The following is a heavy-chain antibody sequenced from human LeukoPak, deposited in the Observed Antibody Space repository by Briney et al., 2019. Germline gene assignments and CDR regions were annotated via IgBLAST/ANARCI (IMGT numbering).Heavy chain of an antibody. CDR3: AKGHYYGSGSLDY. D-gene: IGHD3-10*01. CDR1: GLSLSNYP. J-gene: IGHJ4*02. V-gene: IGHV3-30*07. CDR2: ITYDGAFDGGKT. Sequence: PGGSLRLSCEASGLSLSNYPMHWVRQAPGKGLEWITLITYDGAFDGGKTYYADSVKGRFTVSRDNSKNTLYVQMNSLRAEDTAVYYCAKGHYYGSGSLDYWGQGTLVTVSS.